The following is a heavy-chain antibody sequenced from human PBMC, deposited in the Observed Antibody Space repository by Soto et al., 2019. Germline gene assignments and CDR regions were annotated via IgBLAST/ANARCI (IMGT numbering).Heavy chain of an antibody. CDR1: DGSFSGYY. Sequence: QVQLQQRGAGLLKPSETLSLTCVVYDGSFSGYYWSWIRQPPGKGLEWIGDIDHSGSTHYNPSLKSRLTISVDTSKNHFSLSLSSVTAADAGTYFCSRGRPPRYWGQGTLVTVSS. V-gene: IGHV4-34*02. CDR3: SRGRPPRY. J-gene: IGHJ4*02. CDR2: IDHSGST.